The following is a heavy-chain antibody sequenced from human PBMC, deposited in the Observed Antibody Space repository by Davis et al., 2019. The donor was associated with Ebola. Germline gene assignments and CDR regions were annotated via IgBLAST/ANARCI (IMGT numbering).Heavy chain of an antibody. CDR3: ARTLLYCSGGSCYSYFDY. V-gene: IGHV3-48*01. CDR1: GITFSSYS. Sequence: GESLKISCAASGITFSSYSMSWVRQAPGKGLMWVSYISISGSTIYYADSVKGRFTISRDKAKNSVYLQMNSLRAEDTAIYYCARTLLYCSGGSCYSYFDYWGQGTLVTVSS. CDR2: ISISGSTI. J-gene: IGHJ4*02. D-gene: IGHD2-15*01.